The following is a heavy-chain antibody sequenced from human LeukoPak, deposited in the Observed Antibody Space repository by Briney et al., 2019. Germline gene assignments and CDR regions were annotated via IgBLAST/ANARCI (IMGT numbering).Heavy chain of an antibody. Sequence: GGSLRLSCTASGFTFSSYAMNWVRQAPGKGLEWVSGISGSGTSTYYADSVKGRFTISRDNSKNTLYLQMNSLRAEDTAVYYCAKKFRMGFFDYWGQGTLVTVSS. CDR1: GFTFSSYA. J-gene: IGHJ4*02. CDR3: AKKFRMGFFDY. CDR2: ISGSGTST. D-gene: IGHD1-14*01. V-gene: IGHV3-23*01.